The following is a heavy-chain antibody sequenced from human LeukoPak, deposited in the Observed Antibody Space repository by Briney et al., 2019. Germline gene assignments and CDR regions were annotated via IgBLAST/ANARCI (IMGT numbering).Heavy chain of an antibody. CDR1: GGSFSGCY. CDR3: ARDRNYYDSSGPPYYYSALDV. J-gene: IGHJ6*02. D-gene: IGHD3-22*01. CDR2: INHSGST. V-gene: IGHV4-34*01. Sequence: SETLSLTCAVYGGSFSGCYWSWIRQPPGKGLEWIGEINHSGSTNYNPSLKSRVTISVDTSKNQFSLKLSSVTAADTAVYYCARDRNYYDSSGPPYYYSALDVWGQGTTVTVSS.